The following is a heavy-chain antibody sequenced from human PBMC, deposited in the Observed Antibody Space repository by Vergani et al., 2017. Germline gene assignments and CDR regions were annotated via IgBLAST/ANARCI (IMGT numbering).Heavy chain of an antibody. V-gene: IGHV3-30-3*01. J-gene: IGHJ5*02. CDR3: ARGDTIVRGPRFDP. D-gene: IGHD3-10*01. CDR1: GFTFSGYA. Sequence: QVQLVESGGGVVQPGRSLRLSCAASGFTFSGYAMHWVRQAPGKGLEWVAVISYDGSNKYYADSVKGRFTISRDNSKNTRYLQMNSLRAEDTAVYYCARGDTIVRGPRFDPWGQGTLVTVSS. CDR2: ISYDGSNK.